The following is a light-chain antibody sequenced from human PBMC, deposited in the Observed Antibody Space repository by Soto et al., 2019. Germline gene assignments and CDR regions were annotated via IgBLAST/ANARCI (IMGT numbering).Light chain of an antibody. Sequence: IVLTQCPATLSLSPGERATLACKASQSFXSYLAWDQAKPGQAPRFLIXDQSNRATGIPARFSGSGSGKDFTLTISSLEPEYFAVYYCQQRSKWPTITFGQGTRLDIK. CDR2: DQS. V-gene: IGKV3-11*01. CDR1: QSFXSY. J-gene: IGKJ5*01. CDR3: QQRSKWPTIT.